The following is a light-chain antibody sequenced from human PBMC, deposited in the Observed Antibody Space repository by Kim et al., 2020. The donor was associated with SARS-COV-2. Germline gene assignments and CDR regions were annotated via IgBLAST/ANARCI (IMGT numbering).Light chain of an antibody. CDR3: QTWGGAVV. J-gene: IGLJ3*02. CDR1: SAHSSYA. CDR2: INSDGSH. Sequence: GASVKLTCTLSSAHSSYAIAWHQQQPGKGPRYLMKINSDGSHRKGDGIPDRFSGSSAGAERYLTISSLQSEDEADYYCQTWGGAVVFGGGTQLTVL. V-gene: IGLV4-69*01.